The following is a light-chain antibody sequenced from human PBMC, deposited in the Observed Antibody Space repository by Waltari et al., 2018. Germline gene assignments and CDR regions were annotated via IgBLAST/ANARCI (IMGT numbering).Light chain of an antibody. Sequence: EIVLTQSPGTLSLSPGERATLPCSASQTVRTTYLAWYQQKPGQAPTLVIHGASSRATGIPDRFSGSGSGTDFSLTISSLEPEDFAVYYCQQYDISPLTFGGGTKVEIK. CDR2: GAS. CDR1: QTVRTTY. J-gene: IGKJ4*01. V-gene: IGKV3-20*01. CDR3: QQYDISPLT.